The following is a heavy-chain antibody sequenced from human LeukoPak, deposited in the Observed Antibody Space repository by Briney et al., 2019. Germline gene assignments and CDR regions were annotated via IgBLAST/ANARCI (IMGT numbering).Heavy chain of an antibody. CDR2: ISAYNGNT. V-gene: IGHV1-18*01. CDR1: GYTFTSYG. D-gene: IGHD3-22*01. Sequence: ASVTVSCTASGYTFTSYGISWVRQAPGQGLEWMGWISAYNGNTNYAQKLQGRVTMTTDASTSTAYMELRSLRSDDTAVYYCARSPFKSMIVVVGYFDYWGQGTLVTVSS. J-gene: IGHJ4*02. CDR3: ARSPFKSMIVVVGYFDY.